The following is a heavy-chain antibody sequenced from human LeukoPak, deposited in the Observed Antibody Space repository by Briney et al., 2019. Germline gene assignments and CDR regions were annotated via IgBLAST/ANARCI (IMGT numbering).Heavy chain of an antibody. J-gene: IGHJ6*03. V-gene: IGHV4-4*02. CDR1: GGSISSSNW. CDR2: IYHSGST. D-gene: IGHD2-2*01. Sequence: PSETLSLTCAVSGGSISSSNWWSWVRQPPGKGLEWIGEIYHSGSTNYNPSLKSRVTISVDTSKNQFSLKLRSVTAADTAVYYCARQTRYCSSTTCSDLHYYYNYYIDVWGKGTTVTISS. CDR3: ARQTRYCSSTTCSDLHYYYNYYIDV.